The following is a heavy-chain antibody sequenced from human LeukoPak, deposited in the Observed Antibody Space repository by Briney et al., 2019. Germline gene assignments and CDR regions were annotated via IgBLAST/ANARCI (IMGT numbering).Heavy chain of an antibody. Sequence: GASVKVSCKASGYTFTSYGISWVRQAPGQGLEWMGWISAYNGNTNYAQKLQGRVTMTTDTSTSTAYMELRSLRSDDTAVYYCARDEYYYDSSLRWWGLGRGTRNENAFDIWGQGTMVTVSS. CDR1: GYTFTSYG. CDR3: ARDEYYYDSSLRWWGLGRGTRNENAFDI. CDR2: ISAYNGNT. D-gene: IGHD3-22*01. V-gene: IGHV1-18*01. J-gene: IGHJ3*02.